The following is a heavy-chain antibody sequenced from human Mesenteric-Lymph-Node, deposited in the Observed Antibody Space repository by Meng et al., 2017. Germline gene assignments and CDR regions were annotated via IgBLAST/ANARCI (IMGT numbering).Heavy chain of an antibody. CDR1: GGSISSGGYY. Sequence: SGPGPLTPSPPLALTCTVTGGSISSGGYYWSWIRQHPGKGLEWIGYIYYSGSTYYNPSLKSLVTISVDTSKNQFSLKLSSVTAADTAVYYCARSPYSGSALPFFDYWGQGSLVTVSS. CDR2: IYYSGST. V-gene: IGHV4-31*01. D-gene: IGHD1-26*01. J-gene: IGHJ4*02. CDR3: ARSPYSGSALPFFDY.